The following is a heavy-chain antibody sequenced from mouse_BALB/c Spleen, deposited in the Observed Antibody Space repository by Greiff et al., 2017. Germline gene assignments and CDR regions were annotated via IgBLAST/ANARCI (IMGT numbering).Heavy chain of an antibody. CDR1: GYSFTGYY. D-gene: IGHD1-1*01. Sequence: VQLQQSGPELVKPGASVKISCKASGYSFTGYYMHWVKQSHVKSLEWIGRINPYNGATSYNQNFKDKASLTVDKSSSTAYMELHSLTSEDSAVYYCARLNYYGSKEGYFDVWGAGTTVTVSS. CDR2: INPYNGAT. CDR3: ARLNYYGSKEGYFDV. J-gene: IGHJ1*01. V-gene: IGHV1-31*01.